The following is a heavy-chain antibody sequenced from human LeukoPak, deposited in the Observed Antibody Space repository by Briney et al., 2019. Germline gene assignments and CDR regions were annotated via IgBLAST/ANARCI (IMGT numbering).Heavy chain of an antibody. CDR1: GFTFSNAW. J-gene: IGHJ4*02. CDR3: AKVIGSSHYFDC. D-gene: IGHD1-26*01. Sequence: GGSLRLSCAASGFTFSNAWMSWVRQAPGKGLEWVAFIRYDGSDKYYADAVKGRFTISRDNSKNTLYLQMNSLRAEDTALYYCAKVIGSSHYFDCWGQGTLVTVSS. CDR2: IRYDGSDK. V-gene: IGHV3-30*02.